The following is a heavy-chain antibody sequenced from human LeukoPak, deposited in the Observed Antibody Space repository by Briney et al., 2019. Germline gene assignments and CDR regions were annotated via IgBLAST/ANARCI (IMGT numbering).Heavy chain of an antibody. CDR1: GFTFSNAW. D-gene: IGHD2-2*01. CDR2: IKSKTDGGTT. CDR3: TTRYCSSTSCYSAY. Sequence: GGSLRLSCAASGFTFSNAWMSWVRQAPGKGLEWVGRIKSKTDGGTTDYAAPVKGRFTISRDDSKNTLYLQMNSLKTEDTAVSYCTTRYCSSTSCYSAYWGQGTLVTVSS. V-gene: IGHV3-15*01. J-gene: IGHJ4*02.